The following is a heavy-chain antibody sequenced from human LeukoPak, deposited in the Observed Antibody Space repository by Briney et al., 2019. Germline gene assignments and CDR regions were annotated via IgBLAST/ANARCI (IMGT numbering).Heavy chain of an antibody. CDR3: ARAGGSYYNIQDYYYGMDV. D-gene: IGHD3-10*01. CDR2: IDPSDSDT. V-gene: IGHV5-10-1*01. CDR1: GYTFTSYW. J-gene: IGHJ6*04. Sequence: PGESLSLSCRGSGYTFTSYWISWVRQMPGKGLEWVGRIDPSDSDTNYSPSFQGHVTISADKSISTAYLQWSSLKASDTAMYYCARAGGSYYNIQDYYYGMDVWGKGTTITVSS.